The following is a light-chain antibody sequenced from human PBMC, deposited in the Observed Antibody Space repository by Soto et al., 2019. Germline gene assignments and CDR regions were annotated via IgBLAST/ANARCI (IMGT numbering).Light chain of an antibody. Sequence: EIVLTQSPGTLSLSPGERATLSCRASQSFRSSYLAWYQQRPGQAPRLLIYAASRRATGIPDRFSGSGSGTDFTLTISRLEPEDYAVYDCQQYGSSPGFTFGGGTKVEIK. CDR2: AAS. V-gene: IGKV3-20*01. J-gene: IGKJ4*01. CDR3: QQYGSSPGFT. CDR1: QSFRSSY.